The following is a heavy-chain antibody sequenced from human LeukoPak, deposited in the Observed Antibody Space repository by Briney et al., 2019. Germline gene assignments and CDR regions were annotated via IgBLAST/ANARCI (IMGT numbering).Heavy chain of an antibody. V-gene: IGHV1-18*01. CDR2: ISAYNGNT. D-gene: IGHD6-6*01. CDR3: ARTQHMVEYSAFDI. CDR1: GYTFTSYG. Sequence: ASVKVSCKASGYTFTSYGISWVRQAPGQGLEWMGWISAYNGNTNYAQKLQGRVTMTTDTSTSTAYMELRSLRSDDTAVYYCARTQHMVEYSAFDIWGQGTMVTVSS. J-gene: IGHJ3*02.